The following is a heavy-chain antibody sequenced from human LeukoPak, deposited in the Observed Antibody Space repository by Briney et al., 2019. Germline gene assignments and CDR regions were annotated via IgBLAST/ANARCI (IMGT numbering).Heavy chain of an antibody. D-gene: IGHD3-22*01. J-gene: IGHJ6*02. Sequence: PGGSLRLSCAASGFTFSSYRMSWVRQAPGKGLEWVANIKQDGSEKYYVDSVKGRFTISRDNSKNTLYLQMNSLRAEDTAVYYCAKGTTMIVVVITSYYYYGMDVWGQGTTVTVSS. CDR1: GFTFSSYR. CDR2: IKQDGSEK. CDR3: AKGTTMIVVVITSYYYYGMDV. V-gene: IGHV3-7*03.